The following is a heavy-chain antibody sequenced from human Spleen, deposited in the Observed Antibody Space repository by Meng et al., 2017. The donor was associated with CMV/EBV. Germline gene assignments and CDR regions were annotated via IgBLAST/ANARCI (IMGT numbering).Heavy chain of an antibody. J-gene: IGHJ4*02. Sequence: SETLSLTCTVSGGSISSTNYYWGWLRQPPGKGLEWIGSLYYTGSTDYNPSLKSRVTISVDTSKNQFSLKLSSVTAADTAVYYCARERRYYGSRSPDNWGQGTLVTVSS. CDR3: ARERRYYGSRSPDN. CDR1: GGSISSTNYY. D-gene: IGHD3-10*01. V-gene: IGHV4-39*07. CDR2: LYYTGST.